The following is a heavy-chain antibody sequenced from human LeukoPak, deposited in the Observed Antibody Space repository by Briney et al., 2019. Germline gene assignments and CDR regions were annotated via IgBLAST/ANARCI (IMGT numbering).Heavy chain of an antibody. CDR2: ILDVGSNK. J-gene: IGHJ4*02. D-gene: IGHD6-19*01. V-gene: IGHV3-30-3*01. CDR1: GFTFSSYA. CDR3: ARDEGQGVAGTGPNFDY. Sequence: PAESLRLSCAASGFTFSSYAMHWVRQAPGKGLEWVAVILDVGSNKYYADSVKGRFTISRDNSKNAMYLQMNSLRAEDTAVYYCARDEGQGVAGTGPNFDYWGQGTLVTVS.